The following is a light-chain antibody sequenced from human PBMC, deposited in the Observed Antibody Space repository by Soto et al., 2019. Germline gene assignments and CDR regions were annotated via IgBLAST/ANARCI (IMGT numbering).Light chain of an antibody. CDR2: EVT. Sequence: QSALTQPASVSGSPGQSITISCTGTNSDVGNYNLVSWYQQHPGKVPKVMIYEVTKRPSGVSNRFSGSKSGNTASLTISGLQAEDEAVYYCCSYAGSTNFVVFGGGTKLTVL. J-gene: IGLJ2*01. CDR3: CSYAGSTNFVV. V-gene: IGLV2-23*02. CDR1: NSDVGNYNL.